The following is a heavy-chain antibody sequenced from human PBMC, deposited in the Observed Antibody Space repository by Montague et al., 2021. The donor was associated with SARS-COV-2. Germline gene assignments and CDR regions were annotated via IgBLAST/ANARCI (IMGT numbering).Heavy chain of an antibody. V-gene: IGHV4-39*01. Sequence: SETLSITCTVSSDSISISSSLSYWGWIRQPPGKGLEWIGSIYRSGYTFYSPSLKSRITMSVDTSKNQFSLELASVTAADTAVYYCARRGYSNSRLDDAFDIWGQGTMVIVSS. CDR2: IYRSGYT. J-gene: IGHJ3*02. CDR1: SDSISISSSLSY. CDR3: ARRGYSNSRLDDAFDI. D-gene: IGHD6-13*01.